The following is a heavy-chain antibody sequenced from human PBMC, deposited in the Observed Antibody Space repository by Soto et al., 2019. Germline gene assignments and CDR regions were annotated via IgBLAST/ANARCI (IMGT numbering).Heavy chain of an antibody. CDR2: INAGYGNT. V-gene: IGHV1-3*01. J-gene: IGHJ4*02. Sequence: VKVSCKASGYTFSSYAMHWVRQAPGQRLEWMGWINAGYGNTKSSQKFQDRVTISRDTSASTAYMELTSLRSEDTAVYYCARDTGDGTFDFWGQGTMVTVSS. CDR1: GYTFSSYA. D-gene: IGHD7-27*01. CDR3: ARDTGDGTFDF.